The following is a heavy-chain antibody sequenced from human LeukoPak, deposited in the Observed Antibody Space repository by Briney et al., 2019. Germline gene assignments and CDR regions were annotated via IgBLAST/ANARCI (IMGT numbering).Heavy chain of an antibody. J-gene: IGHJ4*02. D-gene: IGHD2-2*01. Sequence: GASAKVSCKASGYTFTSYGISWVRQAPGQGLEWMGWISAYNGNTNYAQKLQGRVTMTTDTSTSTAYMELRSLRSGDTAVYYCARDHSCSSTSCYPFDYWGQGTLVTVSS. CDR1: GYTFTSYG. V-gene: IGHV1-18*04. CDR2: ISAYNGNT. CDR3: ARDHSCSSTSCYPFDY.